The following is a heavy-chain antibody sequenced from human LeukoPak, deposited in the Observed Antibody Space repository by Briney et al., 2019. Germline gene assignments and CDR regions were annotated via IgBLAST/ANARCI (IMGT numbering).Heavy chain of an antibody. CDR2: IYYSGTT. CDR3: ARYRDSGGRLAFDL. J-gene: IGHJ3*01. CDR1: GGSISSDGYY. Sequence: NPSQTLSLTCTVSGGSISSDGYYWTWIRQHPGKGLEWIGYIYYSGTTYYNPSLDSRVTLSVDTSKNQFSLRLSSVTAADTAVYYCARYRDSGGRLAFDLWGQGTMATVSS. V-gene: IGHV4-31*03. D-gene: IGHD2-15*01.